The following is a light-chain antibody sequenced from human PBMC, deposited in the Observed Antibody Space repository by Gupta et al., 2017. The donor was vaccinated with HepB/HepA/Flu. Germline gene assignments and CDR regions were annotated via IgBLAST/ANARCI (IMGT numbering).Light chain of an antibody. Sequence: DIQMTQSPSSLSASVGDRVTITCRASQRISSYLNWYQQKPGKAPKLLIYAASSLKSGVPSRFSGSGSGTDFTLTISRLQPEDFATYYCQQRDSTLCTFGQGTKVDIK. CDR2: AAS. J-gene: IGKJ2*02. CDR1: QRISSY. CDR3: QQRDSTLCT. V-gene: IGKV1-39*01.